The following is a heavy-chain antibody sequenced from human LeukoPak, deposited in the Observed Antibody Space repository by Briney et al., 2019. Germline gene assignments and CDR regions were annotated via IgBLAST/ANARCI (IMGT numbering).Heavy chain of an antibody. D-gene: IGHD5/OR15-5a*01. Sequence: GGSLRLSCAASGFTFSGSAMHWVRQASGKGLEWVDRIRSKANSYATAYAASVKGRFTISRDDSKNTAYLQMNSLKTEDTAVYYCRTLYDRRDYWGQGTLVTVSS. CDR1: GFTFSGSA. CDR3: RTLYDRRDY. V-gene: IGHV3-73*01. CDR2: IRSKANSYAT. J-gene: IGHJ4*02.